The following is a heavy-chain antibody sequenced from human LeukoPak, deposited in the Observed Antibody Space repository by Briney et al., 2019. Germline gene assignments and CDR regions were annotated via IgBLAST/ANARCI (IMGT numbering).Heavy chain of an antibody. D-gene: IGHD4-17*01. CDR1: GFTFSDYY. CDR2: ISSSGSTI. CDR3: ARVSGYGDYSDY. J-gene: IGHJ4*02. Sequence: PGRSLRLSCAASGFTFSDYYMRWIRQAPGKGLEWVSYISSSGSTIYYADSVKGRFTISRDNAKNSLYLQMNSLRAEDTAVYYCARVSGYGDYSDYWGQGTLVTVSS. V-gene: IGHV3-11*04.